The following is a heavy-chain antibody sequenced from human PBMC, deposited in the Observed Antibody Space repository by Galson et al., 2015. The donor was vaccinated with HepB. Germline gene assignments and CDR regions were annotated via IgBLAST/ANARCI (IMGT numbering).Heavy chain of an antibody. Sequence: SLRLSCAASGFTFSSYSMNWVRQAPGKGLEWVSSISSSSSYIYYADSVKGRFTISRDNAKNSLYLQMNSLRAEDTAVYYCAREGMDYYDSSGFPYFDYWGQGTLVTVSS. V-gene: IGHV3-21*01. CDR2: ISSSSSYI. J-gene: IGHJ4*02. CDR1: GFTFSSYS. CDR3: AREGMDYYDSSGFPYFDY. D-gene: IGHD3-22*01.